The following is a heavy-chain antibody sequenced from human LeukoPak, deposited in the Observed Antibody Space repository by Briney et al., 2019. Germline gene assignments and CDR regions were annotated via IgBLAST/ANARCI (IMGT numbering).Heavy chain of an antibody. J-gene: IGHJ4*02. CDR1: GFTFSNYW. Sequence: GGSLRLSCAASGFTFSNYWMHWVRQAPGKGLEWVSHISRDGNAESTVDAPRGRSATSRDNAKNTVFLLINSLRVEDTAVYYCARDSVDGPFVISLDLWGQGALVTVSS. CDR3: ARDSVDGPFVISLDL. D-gene: IGHD3-10*01. V-gene: IGHV3-7*01. CDR2: ISRDGNAE.